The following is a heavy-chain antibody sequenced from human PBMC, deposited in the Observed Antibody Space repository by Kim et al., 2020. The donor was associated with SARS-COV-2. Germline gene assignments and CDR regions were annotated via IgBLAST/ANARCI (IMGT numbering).Heavy chain of an antibody. D-gene: IGHD3-3*01. CDR1: GGSFSGYY. Sequence: SETLSLTCAVYGGSFSGYYWSWIRQHPGKGLEWIGEINHSGSTNYNPSLKSRVTISVDTSKNQFSLKLSSVTAADTAVYYCARVGRFLEWLLSNHYYYYMDVWGKGTTVTVSS. J-gene: IGHJ6*03. V-gene: IGHV4-34*01. CDR2: INHSGST. CDR3: ARVGRFLEWLLSNHYYYYMDV.